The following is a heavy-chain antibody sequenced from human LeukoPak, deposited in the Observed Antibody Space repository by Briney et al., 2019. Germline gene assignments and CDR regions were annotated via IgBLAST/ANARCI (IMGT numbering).Heavy chain of an antibody. CDR3: ARARVSGYSCVDY. Sequence: GGSLRLSCAASGFTFSSYWMSWVRQAPGKGLEWVANIKQDGSEKYYVDSVKGRFTISRDNAKNSLYLQMNSLRAEDTAVYYCARARVSGYSCVDYWGQGTLLSVSS. CDR1: GFTFSSYW. D-gene: IGHD3-22*01. J-gene: IGHJ4*02. CDR2: IKQDGSEK. V-gene: IGHV3-7*01.